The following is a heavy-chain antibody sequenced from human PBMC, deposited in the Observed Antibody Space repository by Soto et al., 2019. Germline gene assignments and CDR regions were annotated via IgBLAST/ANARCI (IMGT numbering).Heavy chain of an antibody. CDR1: GDSVSSNSAA. V-gene: IGHV6-1*01. Sequence: SQTLSLTCAISGDSVSSNSAAWNWIRQSPSRGPEWLGRTYYRSKWYNDYAVSVKSRITINPDTSKNQFSLQLNSVTPEDTAVYYCARDRGYSSSAGGYYYYYYGMDVWGQGTTVTVSS. D-gene: IGHD6-6*01. CDR2: TYYRSKWYN. CDR3: ARDRGYSSSAGGYYYYYYGMDV. J-gene: IGHJ6*02.